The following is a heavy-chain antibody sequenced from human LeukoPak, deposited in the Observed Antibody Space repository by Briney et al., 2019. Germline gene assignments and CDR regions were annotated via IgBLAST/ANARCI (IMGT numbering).Heavy chain of an antibody. J-gene: IGHJ4*02. Sequence: VASVKVSCKVSGYTLTELSMHWVRQAPGKGLEWMGGFDPEDGETIYAQKFQGRVTMTEDTSTDTAYMELSSLRSEDTAVYYCATAPYSSGWYGFDYWGQGTLVTVSS. CDR2: FDPEDGET. CDR3: ATAPYSSGWYGFDY. CDR1: GYTLTELS. V-gene: IGHV1-24*01. D-gene: IGHD6-19*01.